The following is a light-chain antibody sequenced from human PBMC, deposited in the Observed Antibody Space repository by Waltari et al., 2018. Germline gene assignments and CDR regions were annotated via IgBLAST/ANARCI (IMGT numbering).Light chain of an antibody. J-gene: IGLJ2*01. CDR3: SSYTSSSTVV. V-gene: IGLV2-14*03. Sequence: QSALTPPASVSGSPGQSITISCTGSSRDVGGYKYVSWYQQHPGKAPKLMIYDVSNRPSGVSNRFSGSKSGNTASLTISGLQAEDEADYYCSSYTSSSTVVFGGGTKLTVL. CDR2: DVS. CDR1: SRDVGGYKY.